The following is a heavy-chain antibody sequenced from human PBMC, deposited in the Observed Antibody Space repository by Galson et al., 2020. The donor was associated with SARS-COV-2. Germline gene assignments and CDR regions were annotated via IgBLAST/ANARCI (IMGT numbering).Heavy chain of an antibody. J-gene: IGHJ6*03. CDR1: ELTLSTYR. D-gene: IGHD5-12*01. V-gene: IGHV3-74*01. Sequence: GGSLRLSCAPPELTLSTYRMHWARQAQGKGLVWVQRIHRDGSTKTYPASVQGRFTISRDNAKKTLYLQMRSLRAEDAAVYYCARESAVQGGYYMDVWGKGTTVTVSS. CDR2: IHRDGSTK. CDR3: ARESAVQGGYYMDV.